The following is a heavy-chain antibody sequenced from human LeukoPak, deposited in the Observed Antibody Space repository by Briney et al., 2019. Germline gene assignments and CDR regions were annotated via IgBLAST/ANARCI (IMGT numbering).Heavy chain of an antibody. Sequence: GGSLRLSCAASGFTFSSYWMSWVRQAPGKGLEWVANIKQDGSEKYYVDSVKGRFTISRDNAKNSLYLQMNSLRAEDTAVYYCARWISPTEGNNWFDPWGQGTLVTVSS. CDR3: ARWISPTEGNNWFDP. CDR2: IKQDGSEK. V-gene: IGHV3-7*01. J-gene: IGHJ5*02. CDR1: GFTFSSYW. D-gene: IGHD5-12*01.